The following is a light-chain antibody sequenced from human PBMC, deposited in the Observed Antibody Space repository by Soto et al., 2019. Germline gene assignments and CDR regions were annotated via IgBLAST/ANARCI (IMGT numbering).Light chain of an antibody. CDR1: SSNIGSNT. J-gene: IGLJ3*02. CDR3: ATWDDSLSGWV. V-gene: IGLV1-44*01. CDR2: TNN. Sequence: QSVLTQPSSASGTPGQRVTISCSGSSSNIGSNTVNWYQQLPGTAPKLLIYTNNERPSGVPDRFSGSKSGTSASLAISGLRSEDEADYYCATWDDSLSGWVFGGGTKLTVL.